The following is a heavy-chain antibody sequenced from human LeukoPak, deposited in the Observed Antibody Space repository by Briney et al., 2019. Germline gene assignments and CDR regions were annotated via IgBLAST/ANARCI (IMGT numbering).Heavy chain of an antibody. V-gene: IGHV3-23*01. CDR2: ITTDGSRT. J-gene: IGHJ4*02. CDR1: GFTFSTYA. D-gene: IGHD4-17*01. CDR3: AKGNTVTPDY. Sequence: PGGSLRLSCATSGFTFSTYAMIWVRQAPGKGLEWVSAITTDGSRTYNADSVKGRFTISRDNSKNTLYLQMNSLRAEDTAVYYCAKGNTVTPDYWGQGTLVTVSS.